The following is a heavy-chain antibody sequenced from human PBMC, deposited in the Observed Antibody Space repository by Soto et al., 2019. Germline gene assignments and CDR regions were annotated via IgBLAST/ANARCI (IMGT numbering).Heavy chain of an antibody. J-gene: IGHJ3*02. CDR2: TIPVFNTA. CDR1: GGTLSDHG. V-gene: IGHV1-69*06. Sequence: QVQLEQSGAEVKKPGSSVKVSCKASGGTLSDHGVAWLRQAPGQGLEWMGGTIPVFNTAKYAQKCQGRVTVSADKFTNIAYMELSSLRSEDTAFYFCAGGVYGSGNYYTGPSAFDIWGQGTMVIVSS. CDR3: AGGVYGSGNYYTGPSAFDI. D-gene: IGHD3-10*01.